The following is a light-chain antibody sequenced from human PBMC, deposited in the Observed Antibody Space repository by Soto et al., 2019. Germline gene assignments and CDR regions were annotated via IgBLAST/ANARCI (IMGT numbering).Light chain of an antibody. Sequence: EIVMTQSPATLSVSPGERATLSCRASQSVSRNLAWYRQKPGQAPRLLIYGASTRATATPARVSGSGSGTEFTLIISSLQSEDFAVYYCQQYNGWAYTFGQGTKLEIK. CDR3: QQYNGWAYT. J-gene: IGKJ2*01. V-gene: IGKV3-15*01. CDR1: QSVSRN. CDR2: GAS.